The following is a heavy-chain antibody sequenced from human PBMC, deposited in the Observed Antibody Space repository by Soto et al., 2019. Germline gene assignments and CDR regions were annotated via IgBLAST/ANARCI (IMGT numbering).Heavy chain of an antibody. CDR3: ARDLIEATGEP. CDR2: INPNSGGT. V-gene: IGHV1-2*02. D-gene: IGHD5-12*01. CDR1: GYTFTGYY. J-gene: IGHJ5*02. Sequence: SVNVSCKASGYTFTGYYMHWVRQAPGQGLEWMGWINPNSGGTNYAQKFQGRVTMTRDTSISTAYMELSRLRSDDTAVYDCARDLIEATGEPWGQGTLVRVSS.